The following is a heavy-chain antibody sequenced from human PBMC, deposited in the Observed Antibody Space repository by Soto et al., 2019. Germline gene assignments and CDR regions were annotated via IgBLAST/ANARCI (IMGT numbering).Heavy chain of an antibody. J-gene: IGHJ6*02. V-gene: IGHV1-18*01. CDR1: GDTFTRYC. Sequence: GASVKVCCKAPGDTFTRYCISWVRQAPGKGLEWMGWISGYNGDTNYAQKFQGRVSMTIDTSTTTAYMELRSLTSDDTAVYYCAKNGQPPYYYYGLDVWGQGTKVTVSS. CDR3: AKNGQPPYYYYGLDV. D-gene: IGHD2-8*01. CDR2: ISGYNGDT.